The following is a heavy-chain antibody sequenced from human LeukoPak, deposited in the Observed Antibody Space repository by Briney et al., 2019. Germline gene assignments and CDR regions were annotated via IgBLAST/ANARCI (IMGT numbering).Heavy chain of an antibody. V-gene: IGHV3-23*01. J-gene: IGHJ4*02. CDR1: GFTFSTHA. CDR3: AKEPYSSGWYGVYFLDY. CDR2: IGGSGGST. Sequence: PGGSLRLSCAASGFTFSTHAMSWVRQAPGKGLEWASAIGGSGGSTYYADSVKGRFTVSRDNSKNTLYLQMNSLRAEDTAVYYCAKEPYSSGWYGVYFLDYWGQGTLVTVSS. D-gene: IGHD6-19*01.